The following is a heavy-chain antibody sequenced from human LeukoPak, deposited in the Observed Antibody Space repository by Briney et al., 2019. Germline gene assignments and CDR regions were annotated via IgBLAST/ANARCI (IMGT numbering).Heavy chain of an antibody. Sequence: PSETLSLTCAVYGGSFSGYYWSWIRQPPGMGLEWIGEINHSGSTNYNPSLKSRVTISVDTSKNQFSLKLSSVTAADTAVYYCAGRIVRGVIINRPAGFWGQGTLVTVSS. J-gene: IGHJ4*02. CDR2: INHSGST. CDR3: AGRIVRGVIINRPAGF. D-gene: IGHD3-10*01. V-gene: IGHV4-34*01. CDR1: GGSFSGYY.